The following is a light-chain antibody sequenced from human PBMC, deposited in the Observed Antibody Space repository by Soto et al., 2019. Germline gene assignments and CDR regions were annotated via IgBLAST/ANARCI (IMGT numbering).Light chain of an antibody. J-gene: IGKJ4*01. CDR2: DAS. Sequence: EIVLTQSPATLSLSPGDRATLSCRASQSVGSYLGWYQQRPGQAPRLLIYDASNRATCIPARFSGSGSGTDFTLTISRLEPEDVAVYYCQQRSYRPSTFGAGTKVEIK. V-gene: IGKV3-11*01. CDR1: QSVGSY. CDR3: QQRSYRPST.